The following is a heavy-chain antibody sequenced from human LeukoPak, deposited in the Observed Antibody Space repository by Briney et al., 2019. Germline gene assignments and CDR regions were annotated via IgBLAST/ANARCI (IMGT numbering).Heavy chain of an antibody. J-gene: IGHJ4*02. V-gene: IGHV1-2*02. CDR1: GYTFTDYF. CDR2: IDPCNGGT. Sequence: ASVKVSCKPSGYTFTDYFTHWVRQAPGQGLEWMGWIDPCNGGTRYAQNFQGRVTMTRDTSISTAYMELSSLTSDDTAMYYCAKIGVSGSYWDFDSWGQGTLVTVSS. CDR3: AKIGVSGSYWDFDS. D-gene: IGHD1-26*01.